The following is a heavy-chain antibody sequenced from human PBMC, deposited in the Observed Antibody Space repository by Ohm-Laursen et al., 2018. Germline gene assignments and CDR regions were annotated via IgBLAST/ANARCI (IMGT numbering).Heavy chain of an antibody. CDR1: GFTFTSYG. CDR3: AKDFRKGINWNYGGHFGY. Sequence: SLRLSCAASGFTFTSYGMHWVRQPPSKGLEWLAIISYDGSNTNYADSVKGRFTISRDNSENTLYLQMNSLRAEDTAVYYCAKDFRKGINWNYGGHFGYWGQGTLVTVSS. J-gene: IGHJ4*02. D-gene: IGHD1-7*01. CDR2: ISYDGSNT. V-gene: IGHV3-30*18.